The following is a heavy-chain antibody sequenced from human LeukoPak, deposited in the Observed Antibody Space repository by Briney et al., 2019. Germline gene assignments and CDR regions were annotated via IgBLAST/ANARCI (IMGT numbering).Heavy chain of an antibody. CDR1: GYSFTTYW. D-gene: IGHD1-26*01. CDR2: IDPRDSYT. Sequence: GESLRISCKGSGYSFTTYWITWVRQMPGKGLEWMGRIDPRDSYTNYSPSFQGHVTISADKSISTAYLQWSSLKASDTAMYFCARRGDSGSYWSFDFWGQGTLVTVSS. J-gene: IGHJ4*02. CDR3: ARRGDSGSYWSFDF. V-gene: IGHV5-10-1*01.